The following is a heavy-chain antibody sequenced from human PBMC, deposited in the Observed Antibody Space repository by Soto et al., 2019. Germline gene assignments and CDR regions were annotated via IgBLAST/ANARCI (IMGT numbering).Heavy chain of an antibody. CDR3: ARDYGDLGYDS. CDR2: LWNDGYTK. Sequence: QVQLVQSGGGVVQPGGSLRLSCAASGFTLSRNGMHWVRQAPGKGLEWVAILWNDGYTKYYADSVQGRFAISRDSSKNTLYLQMNSLRVEDTAVYYCARDYGDLGYDSWGQGNLVTVSS. D-gene: IGHD4-17*01. CDR1: GFTLSRNG. J-gene: IGHJ4*02. V-gene: IGHV3-33*01.